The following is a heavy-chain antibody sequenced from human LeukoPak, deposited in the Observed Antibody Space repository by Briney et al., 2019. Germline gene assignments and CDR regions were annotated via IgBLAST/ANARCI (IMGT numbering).Heavy chain of an antibody. CDR1: GYSFTSYW. CDR2: IYPGDSDT. D-gene: IGHD3-22*01. V-gene: IGHV5-51*01. J-gene: IGHJ5*02. CDR3: ARKGDSSGYYSPLWFDP. Sequence: GESLKISCKGSGYSFTSYWIGWVRQMPGKGLEWMGIIYPGDSDTRYSPSFQGQVTISADKSISTAYLQWSSLKASDTAMYYCARKGDSSGYYSPLWFDPWGQGTLVTVSS.